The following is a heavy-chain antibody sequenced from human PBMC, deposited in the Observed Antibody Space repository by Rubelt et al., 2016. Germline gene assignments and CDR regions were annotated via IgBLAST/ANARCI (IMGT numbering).Heavy chain of an antibody. J-gene: IGHJ4*02. D-gene: IGHD6-13*01. CDR2: INTNTGNP. Sequence: QVQLVQSGSELKKPGASVKVSCKASGYTFTSHAMNWVRQAPGQGLEWMGWINTNTGNPTYAQGFAGRFVFSLDTSVSTAYLQISSLKAEDTAVYYCARVIAAAGRDGNYFDYWGQGTLVTVSS. CDR3: ARVIAAAGRDGNYFDY. V-gene: IGHV7-4-1*02. CDR1: GYTFTSHA.